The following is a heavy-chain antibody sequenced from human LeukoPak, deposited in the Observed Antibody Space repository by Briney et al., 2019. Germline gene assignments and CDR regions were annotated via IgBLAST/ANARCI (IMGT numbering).Heavy chain of an antibody. D-gene: IGHD2-2*01. CDR1: GFSFTSYW. J-gene: IGHJ3*02. CDR3: ARGFLGYYSSTSCFTYDAFDI. V-gene: IGHV5-51*01. Sequence: GESLKISCKGSGFSFTSYWIGWVRQMPGKGLEWMGIIYPGDSDTRYSPPFQGQVTISADKSISTAYLQWSSLKASDTAMYYCARGFLGYYSSTSCFTYDAFDIWGQGTMVTVSS. CDR2: IYPGDSDT.